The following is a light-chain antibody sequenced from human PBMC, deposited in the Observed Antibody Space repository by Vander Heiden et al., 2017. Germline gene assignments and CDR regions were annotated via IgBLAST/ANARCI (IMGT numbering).Light chain of an antibody. J-gene: IGLJ1*01. CDR3: SSYTTSGTFPYV. V-gene: IGLV2-14*03. CDR1: SSDIGGYSY. CDR2: DVD. Sequence: QSALTQPASVSGSPGLSIPISCTGTSSDIGGYSYVSWYHRHPGKAPKLIIYDVDSRPSGVSNRFSGSKSGKTASLTISGLQAEDEAEYYCSSYTTSGTFPYVFGAGTQVTVL.